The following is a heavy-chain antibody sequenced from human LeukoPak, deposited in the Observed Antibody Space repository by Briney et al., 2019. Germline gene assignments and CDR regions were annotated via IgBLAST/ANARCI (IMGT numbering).Heavy chain of an antibody. CDR2: INTDGSTT. J-gene: IGHJ4*02. CDR1: GFTFSSYW. CDR3: ARDWYIGGQGY. Sequence: GGSLRLSCAASGFTFSSYWMHWVRQAPGKGLVWVSRINTDGSTTIYADSVKGRFTISRDNAKNTLYLQMNSLRDEDTAVYYCARDWYIGGQGYWGQGTLLTVTS. D-gene: IGHD1-26*01. V-gene: IGHV3-74*01.